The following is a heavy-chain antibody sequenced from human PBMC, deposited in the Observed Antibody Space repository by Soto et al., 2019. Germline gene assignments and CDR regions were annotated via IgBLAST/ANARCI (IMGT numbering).Heavy chain of an antibody. CDR3: ATQPSTKTGRYYYDSSGYYYSDY. CDR1: GFTFSSYG. CDR2: ISYDGSNK. D-gene: IGHD3-22*01. V-gene: IGHV3-30*19. J-gene: IGHJ4*02. Sequence: GGSLRLSCAASGFTFSSYGMHWVRQAPGKGLEWVAVISYDGSNKYSADFVNGRFTISRDNSKNTLYLQIYSLRAEDTAVYYCATQPSTKTGRYYYDSSGYYYSDYWGQGTLVTVSS.